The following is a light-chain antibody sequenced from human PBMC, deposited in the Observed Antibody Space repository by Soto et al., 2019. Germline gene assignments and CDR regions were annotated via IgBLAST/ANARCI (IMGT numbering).Light chain of an antibody. J-gene: IGKJ1*01. V-gene: IGKV3-20*01. CDR2: GAS. CDR1: QSVSNSY. Sequence: EIVLTQSPGTLSLSPGERATLSCRASQSVSNSYLAWYQQKPGQAPRLLMYGASNRATGIPARFSGSGSGTDFTLTISSLQSEDFAVYYCPQYNNFAPWTVGQGTK. CDR3: PQYNNFAPWT.